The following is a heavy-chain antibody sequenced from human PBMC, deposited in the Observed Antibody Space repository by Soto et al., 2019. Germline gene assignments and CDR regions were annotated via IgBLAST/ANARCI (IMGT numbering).Heavy chain of an antibody. J-gene: IGHJ4*02. CDR3: ERSIGSGGVIGGFDY. D-gene: IGHD3-16*02. CDR2: IIPIFDTP. CDR1: GCSFNMYA. V-gene: IGHV1-69*01. Sequence: QVQLVQSGAEVRKPGSAVRVSCKASGCSFNMYAMNWVRQAPGQGLEWMAGIIPIFDTPRYSQQFQGRVTITVDESTSTADISLSSLRSEDTVIYYGERSIGSGGVIGGFDYCGQGTLVTVDS.